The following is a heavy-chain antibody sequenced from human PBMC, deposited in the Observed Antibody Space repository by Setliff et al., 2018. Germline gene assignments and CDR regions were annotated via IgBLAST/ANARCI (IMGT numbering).Heavy chain of an antibody. CDR3: TSGYYGSGSAGYYGMDV. CDR1: GFTFDYYA. CDR2: IRSKAYGGTT. Sequence: PGGSLRLSCTASGFTFDYYAMSWVRQAPGKGLEWVGFIRSKAYGGTTEYAASVKGRFTISRDDSKSIAYLQMNSLKTEDTAVYYCTSGYYGSGSAGYYGMDVWGQGTTVTVS. J-gene: IGHJ6*02. V-gene: IGHV3-49*04. D-gene: IGHD3-10*01.